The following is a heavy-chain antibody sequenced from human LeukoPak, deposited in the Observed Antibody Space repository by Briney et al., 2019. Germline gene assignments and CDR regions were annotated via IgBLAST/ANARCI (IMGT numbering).Heavy chain of an antibody. D-gene: IGHD2-2*02. J-gene: IGHJ4*02. CDR3: AKEYTFHYSRIDY. Sequence: GGSLRLSCAASGCTFSNYGMTWVRQAPGKGLEWVSGISGSGGSTYYADSVKGRFTISRANSKNTLYLQMNSLRAEDTAVYYCAKEYTFHYSRIDYWGQGTLVTVSS. V-gene: IGHV3-23*01. CDR1: GCTFSNYG. CDR2: ISGSGGST.